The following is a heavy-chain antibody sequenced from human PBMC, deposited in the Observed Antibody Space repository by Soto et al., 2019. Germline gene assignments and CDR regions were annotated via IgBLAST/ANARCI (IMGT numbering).Heavy chain of an antibody. CDR3: ARGLYYDSSASRLPLDS. J-gene: IGHJ4*02. D-gene: IGHD3-22*01. CDR1: GGSVRRGSYY. CDR2: IYNSGST. V-gene: IGHV4-61*01. Sequence: QVQLQESGPGLVKPSETLSLTCTVSGGSVRRGSYYWSWIRQPPGKGLEWIGHIYNSGSTNSNPSLKSRVTISVDTSKNQVSLKLRSVTAADTAVYYCARGLYYDSSASRLPLDSWGQGPLVTFSS.